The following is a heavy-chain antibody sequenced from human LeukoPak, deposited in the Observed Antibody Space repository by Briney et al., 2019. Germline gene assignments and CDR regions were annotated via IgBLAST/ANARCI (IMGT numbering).Heavy chain of an antibody. D-gene: IGHD3-10*01. CDR2: INVGGSST. Sequence: GGSLRLSWAASGFTFSSYAMNWVRQAPGNGLEWVSGINVGGSSTYYADSVKGRFTISRDNSRNTLHLQMNSLRAEDTALYYCATSYYYNAGGPFYFDFWGQGALVTVSS. CDR1: GFTFSSYA. V-gene: IGHV3-23*01. CDR3: ATSYYYNAGGPFYFDF. J-gene: IGHJ4*02.